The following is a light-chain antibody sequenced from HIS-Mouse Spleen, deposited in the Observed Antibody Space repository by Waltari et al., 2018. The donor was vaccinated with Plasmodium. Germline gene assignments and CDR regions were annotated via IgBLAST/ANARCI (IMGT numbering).Light chain of an antibody. CDR2: EDS. CDR3: YSTDSSGNHRV. V-gene: IGLV3-10*01. J-gene: IGLJ3*02. Sequence: SYELIQPPSVSVSPGQPARITCSGDALPKKYAYWYKQKSGQAPVLVIYEDSKRPSGIPERFSGSSSGTMATLTISGAQVEDEADYYCYSTDSSGNHRVFGGGTKLTVL. CDR1: ALPKKY.